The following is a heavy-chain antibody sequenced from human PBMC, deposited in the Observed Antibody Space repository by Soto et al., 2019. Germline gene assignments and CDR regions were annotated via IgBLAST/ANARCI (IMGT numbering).Heavy chain of an antibody. J-gene: IGHJ4*02. D-gene: IGHD3-9*01. Sequence: PGGSLRLSCAASGFTFSTYAMSWVRQAPGKGLEWVSAISGSGGSTYYADSVKGRFTISRDNSKNTLYLQMNSLRAEDTAVYYCAKDPEAYDILTGYDYWGQGTLVTVSS. CDR2: ISGSGGST. CDR1: GFTFSTYA. CDR3: AKDPEAYDILTGYDY. V-gene: IGHV3-23*01.